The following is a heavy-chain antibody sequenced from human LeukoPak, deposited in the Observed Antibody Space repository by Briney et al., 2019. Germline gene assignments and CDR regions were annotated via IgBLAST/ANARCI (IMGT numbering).Heavy chain of an antibody. CDR1: GGSISSYY. CDR3: ARGSLQYCSSTSCYLGDPYYFDY. Sequence: PSETLSLTWTVSGGSISSYYWSWIRQPAGKGLEWIGRIYTSGSTNYNPSLKSRVTMSVDTSKNQFSLKLSSVTAADTAVYYCARGSLQYCSSTSCYLGDPYYFDYWGQGTLVTVSS. V-gene: IGHV4-4*07. CDR2: IYTSGST. D-gene: IGHD2-2*01. J-gene: IGHJ4*02.